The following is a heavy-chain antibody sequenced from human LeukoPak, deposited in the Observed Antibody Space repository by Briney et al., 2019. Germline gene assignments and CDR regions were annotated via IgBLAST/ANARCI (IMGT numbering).Heavy chain of an antibody. CDR1: GGSISSGSYY. J-gene: IGHJ4*02. V-gene: IGHV4-61*02. Sequence: PSETLSLTCTVSGGSISSGSYYWSWIRQPAGKGLEWIGRIYTSGSTNYNPSLKSRVTISVDTSKNQFSLKLSSVTAADTAVYYCARDLMATADYWGQGTLVTVSS. D-gene: IGHD5-24*01. CDR2: IYTSGST. CDR3: ARDLMATADY.